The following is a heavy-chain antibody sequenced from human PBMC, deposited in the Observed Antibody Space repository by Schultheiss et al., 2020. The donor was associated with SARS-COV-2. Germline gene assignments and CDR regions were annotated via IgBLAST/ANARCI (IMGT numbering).Heavy chain of an antibody. Sequence: GGSLRLSCKGSGYSFTSYWIGWVRQMPGEGLEWMGIIYPGDSDTRYSPSFQGQVTISADKSISTAYLQWSSLKASDTAMYYCARSSSPERDDAFDIWGQGTMVTVSS. V-gene: IGHV5-51*01. D-gene: IGHD6-6*01. CDR1: GYSFTSYW. CDR3: ARSSSPERDDAFDI. J-gene: IGHJ3*02. CDR2: IYPGDSDT.